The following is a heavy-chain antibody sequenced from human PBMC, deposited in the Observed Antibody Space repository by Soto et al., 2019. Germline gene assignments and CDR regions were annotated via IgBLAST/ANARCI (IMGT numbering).Heavy chain of an antibody. D-gene: IGHD4-17*01. CDR3: ARDSSTVGTPFSSHYYYGMDV. Sequence: SQTLSLTCAISGDSVSSNSAAWNWIRQSPSRGLEWLGRTYYRSKWYNDYAVSVKSRITINPDTSKNQFSLQLNSVTPEDTAVYYCARDSSTVGTPFSSHYYYGMDVWGQGTTVTVSS. CDR2: TYYRSKWYN. J-gene: IGHJ6*02. CDR1: GDSVSSNSAA. V-gene: IGHV6-1*01.